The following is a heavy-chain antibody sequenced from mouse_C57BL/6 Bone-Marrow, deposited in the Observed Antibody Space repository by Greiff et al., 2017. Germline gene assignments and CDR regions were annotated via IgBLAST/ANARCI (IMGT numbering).Heavy chain of an antibody. Sequence: VQLQESGGGLVKPGGSLKLSCAASGFTFSSSAMSWVRQTPEKSLEWVATISDGGSYTYYPDNVKGRFTISRDNAKNNLYLQMSHLKSEDTAMYYCALIRWLPCAYWGQGTLVTVSA. D-gene: IGHD2-3*01. V-gene: IGHV5-4*01. J-gene: IGHJ3*01. CDR2: ISDGGSYT. CDR1: GFTFSSSA. CDR3: ALIRWLPCAY.